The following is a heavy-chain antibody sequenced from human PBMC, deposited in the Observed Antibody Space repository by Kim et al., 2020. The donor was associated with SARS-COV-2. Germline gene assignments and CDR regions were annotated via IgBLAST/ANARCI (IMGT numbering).Heavy chain of an antibody. J-gene: IGHJ4*02. V-gene: IGHV4-59*09. CDR3: ARGYYDSSGYYESRYYFDY. Sequence: SRVTISVDTSKTQFSLKLSSVTAADTAVYYCARGYYDSSGYYESRYYFDYWGQGTLVTVSS. D-gene: IGHD3-22*01.